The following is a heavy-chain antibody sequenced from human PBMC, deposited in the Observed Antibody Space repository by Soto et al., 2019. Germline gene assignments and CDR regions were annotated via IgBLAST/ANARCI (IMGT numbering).Heavy chain of an antibody. CDR1: GFTFDDYG. CDR3: AKGDKYCSGGSCYLGPDAFDI. V-gene: IGHV3-23*01. J-gene: IGHJ3*02. CDR2: ISGSGGST. D-gene: IGHD2-15*01. Sequence: PGGSLRLSCAASGFTFDDYGMSWVRQAPGKGLEWVSAISGSGGSTYYADSVKGRFTISRDNSKNTLYLQMNSLRAEDTAVYYCAKGDKYCSGGSCYLGPDAFDIWGQGTMVTVSS.